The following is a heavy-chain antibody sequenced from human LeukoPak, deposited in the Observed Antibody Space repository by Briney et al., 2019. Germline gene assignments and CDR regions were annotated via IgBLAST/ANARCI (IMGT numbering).Heavy chain of an antibody. Sequence: GGSLRLSCAASGFTFSSYAMHWVRQAPGKGLEYVLAISSNGGSTYYANSVKGRFTISRDNSKNTLYLQMGSLRAEDMAVYYCAREVSGSCDYWGQGTLVTVSS. J-gene: IGHJ4*02. V-gene: IGHV3-64*01. D-gene: IGHD2-15*01. CDR3: AREVSGSCDY. CDR1: GFTFSSYA. CDR2: ISSNGGST.